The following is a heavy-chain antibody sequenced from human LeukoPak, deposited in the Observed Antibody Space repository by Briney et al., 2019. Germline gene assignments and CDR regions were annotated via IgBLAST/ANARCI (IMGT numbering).Heavy chain of an antibody. V-gene: IGHV4-30-2*01. CDR1: GGSISSGGYS. D-gene: IGHD5-12*01. J-gene: IGHJ3*02. Sequence: PSETLSLTCAVSGGSISSGGYSWSWIRQPPGTGLEWIGYIYHSGSTYYNPSLKSRVTISVDRSKNQFSLKLSSVTAADTAVYYCARDRGYSPDAFDIWGQGTMVTVSS. CDR3: ARDRGYSPDAFDI. CDR2: IYHSGST.